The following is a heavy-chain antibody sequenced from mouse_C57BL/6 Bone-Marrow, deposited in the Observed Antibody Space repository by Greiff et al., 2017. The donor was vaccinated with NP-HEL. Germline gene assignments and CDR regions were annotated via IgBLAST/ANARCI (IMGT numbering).Heavy chain of an antibody. J-gene: IGHJ4*01. V-gene: IGHV1-36*01. Sequence: VQLKQSGPVLVKPGPSVKISCKASGFTFTDYYMHWVKQSHGKSLEWIGLVYPYNGGTSYNQKFKGKATLTVDTSSSTAYMELNSLTSEDSAVYYCARATVVAPHAMDYWGQGTSVTVSS. D-gene: IGHD1-1*01. CDR3: ARATVVAPHAMDY. CDR2: VYPYNGGT. CDR1: GFTFTDYY.